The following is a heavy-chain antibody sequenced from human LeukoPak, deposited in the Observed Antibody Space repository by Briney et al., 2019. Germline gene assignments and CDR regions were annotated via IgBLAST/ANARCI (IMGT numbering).Heavy chain of an antibody. J-gene: IGHJ4*02. CDR3: ARELQENLAALDY. CDR2: ISYDGSNK. D-gene: IGHD2-15*01. Sequence: GGSLRLSCAASGFTFSSNSVHWVRQAPGKRLEWVAVISYDGSNKFYADSVKGRFTISRDTSKNTLYLQMNSLRDEDTAVYYCARELQENLAALDYWGQGTLVTVSS. CDR1: GFTFSSNS. V-gene: IGHV3-30-3*01.